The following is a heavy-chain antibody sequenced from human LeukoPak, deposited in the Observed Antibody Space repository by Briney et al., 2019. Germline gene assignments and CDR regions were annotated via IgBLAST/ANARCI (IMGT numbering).Heavy chain of an antibody. Sequence: KPGGSLRLSCAASGFTFSDFYMSWIRQAPGKGLEWIGSIYHSGSTFYNPSLKSRVTISADTSKNQFSLTLSSVTAADTAVYYCARPQGATAMVAFDIWGQGTMVTVSS. J-gene: IGHJ3*02. V-gene: IGHV4-38-2*01. D-gene: IGHD2-2*01. CDR3: ARPQGATAMVAFDI. CDR1: GFTFSDFY. CDR2: IYHSGST.